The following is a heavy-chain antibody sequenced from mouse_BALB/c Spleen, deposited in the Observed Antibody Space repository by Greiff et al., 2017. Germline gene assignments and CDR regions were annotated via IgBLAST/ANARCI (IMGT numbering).Heavy chain of an antibody. J-gene: IGHJ2*01. CDR2: ISSGGSYT. CDR3: ARDDGYFDY. V-gene: IGHV5-9-4*01. D-gene: IGHD2-3*01. CDR1: GFTFSSYA. Sequence: EVKVVESGGGLVKPGGSLKLSCAASGFTFSSYAMSWVRQSPAKRLEWVAEISSGGSYTYYPDTVTGRFTISRDNAKNTLYLEMSSLRSEDTAMYYCARDDGYFDYWGQGTTLTVSS.